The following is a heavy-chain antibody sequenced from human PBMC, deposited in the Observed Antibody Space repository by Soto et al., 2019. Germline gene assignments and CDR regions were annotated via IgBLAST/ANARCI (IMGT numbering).Heavy chain of an antibody. Sequence: QVQLVQSGAEVKKPGASVKVSCKASGYTFTSYYMHWVRQAPGQGLEWMGIINPSGGSTSYAQKFQGRVTMTRDTSTSTVFLELSSLRSEDTAVYYCASSIAVAGGLLDYWGQGTMVTVSS. CDR2: INPSGGST. CDR1: GYTFTSYY. D-gene: IGHD6-19*01. J-gene: IGHJ4*02. V-gene: IGHV1-46*01. CDR3: ASSIAVAGGLLDY.